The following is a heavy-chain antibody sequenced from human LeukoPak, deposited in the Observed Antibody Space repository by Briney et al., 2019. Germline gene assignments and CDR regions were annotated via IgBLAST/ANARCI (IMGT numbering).Heavy chain of an antibody. D-gene: IGHD5-24*01. CDR2: ISSSGSTI. CDR1: GFTFSDYY. CDR3: ARGRRDGYNYYYYYGMDV. V-gene: IGHV3-11*04. Sequence: GGSLRLSCAASGFTFSDYYMSWIRQAPGKGLEWVSYISSSGSTIYYADSVKGRFTISRDNAKNSLYLQMNSLRAEDTAVYYCARGRRDGYNYYYYYGMDVWGQGTTVIVSS. J-gene: IGHJ6*02.